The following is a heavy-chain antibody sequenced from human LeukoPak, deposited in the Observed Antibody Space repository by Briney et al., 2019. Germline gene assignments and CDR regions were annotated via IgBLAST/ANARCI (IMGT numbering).Heavy chain of an antibody. CDR2: IRYDGSNK. V-gene: IGHV3-30*02. CDR1: GFTFSSYG. Sequence: GGSLRLSCAASGFTFSSYGMHWVRQAPGKGLEWVAFIRYDGSNKYYAGSVKGRFTISRDNSKNTLYLQMNSLRAEDTAEYYCARDSYGDYFFDYWGQGTLVTVSS. D-gene: IGHD4-17*01. J-gene: IGHJ4*02. CDR3: ARDSYGDYFFDY.